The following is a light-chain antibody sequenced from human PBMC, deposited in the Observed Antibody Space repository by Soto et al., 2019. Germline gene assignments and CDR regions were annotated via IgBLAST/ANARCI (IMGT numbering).Light chain of an antibody. J-gene: IGKJ4*01. V-gene: IGKV3-11*01. CDR1: QSVSSY. CDR2: DAS. CDR3: QQRSS. Sequence: EILVTQSPATLSLSPGERATLSCRASQSVSSYLAWYQQKPGQAPRLLIYDASNRATGIPARFSGSGSGTDFTLTISSLEPEDFAVYYCQQRSSFGGGTKVDIK.